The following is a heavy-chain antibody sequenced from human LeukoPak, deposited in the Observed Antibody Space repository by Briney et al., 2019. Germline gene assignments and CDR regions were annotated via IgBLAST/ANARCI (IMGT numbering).Heavy chain of an antibody. V-gene: IGHV3-33*01. J-gene: IGHJ4*02. CDR2: IWYDGSNK. Sequence: PGGSLRLSCAASGFTFSSYGMHWVRQAPGKGLEWVAVIWYDGSNKYYADSVKGRFTISRDNSKNTLYLQMNSLRAEGTAVYYCARDLGGTEGDYWGQGTLVTVSS. CDR3: ARDLGGTEGDY. CDR1: GFTFSSYG. D-gene: IGHD3-10*01.